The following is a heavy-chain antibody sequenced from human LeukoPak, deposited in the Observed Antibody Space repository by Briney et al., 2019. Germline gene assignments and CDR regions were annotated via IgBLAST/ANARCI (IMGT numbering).Heavy chain of an antibody. Sequence: GGSLRLSCVASGFTFSSYSMNWVRQAPGKGLEWVSYISVSSDTIYYADSVKGRFTISRDNAKNSLYLQMNSLRAEDTAVYYCAREDEYQLLFPWGQGTLVTVSS. V-gene: IGHV3-48*01. CDR3: AREDEYQLLFP. D-gene: IGHD2-2*01. CDR1: GFTFSSYS. CDR2: ISVSSDTI. J-gene: IGHJ5*02.